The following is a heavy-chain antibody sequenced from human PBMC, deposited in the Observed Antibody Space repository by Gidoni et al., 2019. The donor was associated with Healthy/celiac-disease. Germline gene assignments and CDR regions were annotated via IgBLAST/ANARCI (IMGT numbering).Heavy chain of an antibody. Sequence: QVQLQQWGAGLLKPSETLSLTCAVYGGSFSGYYWSWIRQPPGKGLEWIGEINHSGSTNYNPSLKSRVTISVDTSKNQFSRNLSSVTAADTAVYYCARGWGQGYGGNSGYWGQGTLVTVSS. V-gene: IGHV4-34*01. CDR1: GGSFSGYY. D-gene: IGHD2-21*02. CDR3: ARGWGQGYGGNSGY. CDR2: INHSGST. J-gene: IGHJ4*02.